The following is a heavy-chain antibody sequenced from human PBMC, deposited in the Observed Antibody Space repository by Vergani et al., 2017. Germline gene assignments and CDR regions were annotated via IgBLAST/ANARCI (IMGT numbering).Heavy chain of an antibody. CDR3: AKDLRDYGDFTDAFDI. CDR1: GFTFCSYG. J-gene: IGHJ3*02. Sequence: QVQLVESGGGVVQPGRSLRLSCAASGFTFCSYGMHWVRQAPGKGLEWVAVISYDGSNKYYADSVKGRFTISRDNSKNTLYLQMNSLRAEDTAVYYCAKDLRDYGDFTDAFDIWGQGTMVTVSS. D-gene: IGHD4-17*01. CDR2: ISYDGSNK. V-gene: IGHV3-30*18.